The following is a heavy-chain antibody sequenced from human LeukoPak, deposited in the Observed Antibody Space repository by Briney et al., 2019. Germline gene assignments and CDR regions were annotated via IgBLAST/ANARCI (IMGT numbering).Heavy chain of an antibody. D-gene: IGHD1-26*01. CDR1: GGSFSGYY. J-gene: IGHJ4*02. CDR3: ARGKKGVVGATTRDY. V-gene: IGHV4-34*01. Sequence: SETLSLTCAVSGGSFSGYYWSWIRQPPGKGLEWIGEINHSGSTNYNPSLKSRVTISVDTSKNQFSLKLSSVTAADTAVYYCARGKKGVVGATTRDYWGQGTLVTVSS. CDR2: INHSGST.